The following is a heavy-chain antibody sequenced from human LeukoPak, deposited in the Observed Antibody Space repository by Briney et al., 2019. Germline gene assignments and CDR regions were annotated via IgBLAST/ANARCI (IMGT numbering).Heavy chain of an antibody. CDR2: INPSGGST. V-gene: IGHV1-46*04. CDR1: GYTFTSYY. D-gene: IGHD5-18*01. Sequence: ASVKVSCKASGYTFTSYYMHWVRQAPGQGLEWMGIINPSGGSTIYAQKLQGRVTMTRDTSTSTVYMELSSLKSDDTAVYYCARVDTAMVIGYWGQGTLVTVSS. CDR3: ARVDTAMVIGY. J-gene: IGHJ4*02.